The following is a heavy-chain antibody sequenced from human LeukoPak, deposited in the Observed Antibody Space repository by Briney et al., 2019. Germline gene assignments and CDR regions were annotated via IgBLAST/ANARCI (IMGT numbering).Heavy chain of an antibody. CDR3: ARDLGGYYGSGSYSAFDI. J-gene: IGHJ3*02. CDR2: IYYSGST. D-gene: IGHD3-10*01. Sequence: SETLSLTCTVSGGSISSYYWSWIRQPPGKGLEWIGYIYYSGSTNYNPSLKSRVTISVDTSKNQFSLKLSSVTAADTAVYYCARDLGGYYGSGSYSAFDIWGQGTMVTVSS. V-gene: IGHV4-59*01. CDR1: GGSISSYY.